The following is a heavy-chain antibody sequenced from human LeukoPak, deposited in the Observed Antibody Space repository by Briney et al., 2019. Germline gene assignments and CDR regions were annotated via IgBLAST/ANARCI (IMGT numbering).Heavy chain of an antibody. CDR2: INHSGST. V-gene: IGHV4-34*01. D-gene: IGHD2-21*02. J-gene: IGHJ4*02. CDR1: GGSFSGYY. Sequence: LETLSLTCAVYGGSFSGYYWSWIRQPPGKGLEWIGEINHSGSTNYNPSLKSRVTISLDTSKNQFSLKLSSVTAADTAVYYCARGGVTPYFDYWGPGTLVTVSS. CDR3: ARGGVTPYFDY.